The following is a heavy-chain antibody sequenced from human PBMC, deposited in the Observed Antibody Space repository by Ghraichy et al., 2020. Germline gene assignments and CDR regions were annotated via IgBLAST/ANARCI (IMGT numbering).Heavy chain of an antibody. V-gene: IGHV3-30-3*01. CDR2: ISYDGSNK. Sequence: GGSLRLSCAASGFTFSSYAMHWVRQAPGKGLEWVAVISYDGSNKYYADSVKGRFTISRDNSKNTLYLQMNSLRAEDTAVYYCARDYCSSTSCYEYFQHWGQGTLVTVSS. CDR1: GFTFSSYA. CDR3: ARDYCSSTSCYEYFQH. J-gene: IGHJ1*01. D-gene: IGHD2-2*01.